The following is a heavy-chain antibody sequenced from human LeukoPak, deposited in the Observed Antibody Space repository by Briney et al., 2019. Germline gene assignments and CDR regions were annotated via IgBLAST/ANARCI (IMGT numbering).Heavy chain of an antibody. J-gene: IGHJ4*02. D-gene: IGHD2-15*01. CDR3: AKSLGGYCSGGSCSIDY. CDR2: ISDSGGNT. V-gene: IGHV3-23*01. Sequence: QSGGSLRLSCAASGFTFSSSAMSWVRQAPGKGLEWVTAISDSGGNTYYADSVKGRFTIPRDKSKNTLYLQMNSLRAEDTAVYYCAKSLGGYCSGGSCSIDYWGQGILVTVSS. CDR1: GFTFSSSA.